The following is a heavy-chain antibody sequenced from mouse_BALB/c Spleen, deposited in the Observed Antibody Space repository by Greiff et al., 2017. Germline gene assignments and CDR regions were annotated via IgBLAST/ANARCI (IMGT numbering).Heavy chain of an antibody. CDR1: GYTFTSYW. CDR2: INPSNGRT. CDR3: ARFYDGLFDY. J-gene: IGHJ2*01. V-gene: IGHV1S81*02. D-gene: IGHD2-3*01. Sequence: QVQLKQPGAELVKPGASVKLSCKASGYTFTSYWMHWVKQRPGQGLEWIGEINPSNGRTNYNEKFKSKATLTVDKSSSTAYMQLSSLTSEDSAVYYCARFYDGLFDYWGQGTTLTVSS.